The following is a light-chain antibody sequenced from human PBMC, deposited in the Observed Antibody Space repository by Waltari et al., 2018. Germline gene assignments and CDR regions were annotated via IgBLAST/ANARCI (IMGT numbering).Light chain of an antibody. CDR1: QSVLYSSNNKNY. CDR2: WAS. CDR3: QQYYAVRRT. V-gene: IGKV4-1*01. Sequence: DIVMTQSPEFLAVPLGERATINCKSSQSVLYSSNNKNYLAWYQQKPGQPPKLLIHWASNRESGVPDRFGGSGSGTDFTLTISSLQAEDVAVYYCQQYYAVRRTFGQGTKVEV. J-gene: IGKJ1*01.